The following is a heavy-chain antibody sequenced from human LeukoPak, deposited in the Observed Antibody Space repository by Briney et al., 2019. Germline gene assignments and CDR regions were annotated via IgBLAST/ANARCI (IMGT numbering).Heavy chain of an antibody. Sequence: SETLSLTCTVSGGSISSSSYYWGWIRQPPGKGLEWIGSIYYSGSTYYNPSLKSRVTISVDTSKNQFSLKLSSVTAADTAVYYCAREWTGYYGSGIAYWGQGTLVTVSS. V-gene: IGHV4-39*02. CDR2: IYYSGST. D-gene: IGHD3-10*01. CDR1: GGSISSSSYY. CDR3: AREWTGYYGSGIAY. J-gene: IGHJ4*02.